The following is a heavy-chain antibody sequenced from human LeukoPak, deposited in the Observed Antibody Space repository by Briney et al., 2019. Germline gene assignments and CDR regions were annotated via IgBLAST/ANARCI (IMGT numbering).Heavy chain of an antibody. CDR3: ARRKYCSGGSGGEPHDAFDI. J-gene: IGHJ3*02. CDR1: GYTFTSYG. D-gene: IGHD2-15*01. Sequence: ASVKVSCNASGYTFTSYGISWVRQAPGQGLEWMGWISAYNGNTNYAQKLQGRVTMTTDTSTSTAYMELRSLRSDDTAVYYCARRKYCSGGSGGEPHDAFDIWGQGTMVTVSS. V-gene: IGHV1-18*01. CDR2: ISAYNGNT.